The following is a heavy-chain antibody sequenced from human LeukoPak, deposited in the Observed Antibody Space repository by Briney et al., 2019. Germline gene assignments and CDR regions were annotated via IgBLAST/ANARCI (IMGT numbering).Heavy chain of an antibody. J-gene: IGHJ4*02. CDR3: AREGIVGAYLNAFDY. Sequence: PSETLSLTCTVSGGSISSGSYYWSWIRQPAGKGLEWIGRIYTSGSTNYNPSLKSRVTISVDTSKNQFSLKLSSVTAADTAVYYCAREGIVGAYLNAFDYWGQGTLVTVSS. CDR2: IYTSGST. D-gene: IGHD1-26*01. V-gene: IGHV4-61*02. CDR1: GGSISSGSYY.